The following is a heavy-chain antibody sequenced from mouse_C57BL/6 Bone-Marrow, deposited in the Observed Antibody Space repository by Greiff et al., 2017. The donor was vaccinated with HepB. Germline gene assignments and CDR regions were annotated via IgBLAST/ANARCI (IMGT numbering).Heavy chain of an antibody. CDR2: IYPGDGDT. V-gene: IGHV1-82*01. J-gene: IGHJ2*01. CDR3: ARLGIGSSPYLDY. D-gene: IGHD1-1*01. Sequence: QVQLQQSGPELVKPGASVKISCKASGYAFSSSWMNWVKQRPGKGLEWIGRIYPGDGDTNYNGKFKGKATLTADKSSSTAYMQLSSLTSEDSAVYFCARLGIGSSPYLDYWGQGTTLTVSS. CDR1: GYAFSSSW.